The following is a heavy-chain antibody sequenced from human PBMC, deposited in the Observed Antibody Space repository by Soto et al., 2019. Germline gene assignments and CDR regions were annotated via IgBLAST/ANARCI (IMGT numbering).Heavy chain of an antibody. CDR1: WYSLYSYL. D-gene: IGHD2-8*01. J-gene: IGHJ4*02. V-gene: IGHV5-10-1*01. Sequence: PGGFLKIFRKGFWYSLYSYLDSWVGQMPGKGLEWMGRIDPSDSYTNYSPSFQGHVTISADKSISTAYLQWSRLKASDTAIYYCVMGLTFYYFHYWGQGALVTVSS. CDR2: IDPSDSYT. CDR3: VMGLTFYYFHY.